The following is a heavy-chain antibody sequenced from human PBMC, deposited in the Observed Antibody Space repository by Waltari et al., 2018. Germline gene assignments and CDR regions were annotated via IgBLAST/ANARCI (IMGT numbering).Heavy chain of an antibody. CDR2: INPNSGGT. CDR3: VRGRSPDY. J-gene: IGHJ4*02. V-gene: IGHV1-2*02. CDR1: GYTFTGHS. D-gene: IGHD2-15*01. Sequence: QVQLVQSGAEVKKSGASVKVSCTASGYTFTGHSIHWVRQAPGQGLEWMGWINPNSGGTNYALKFQGRVTVTRDTSITTAYMELNSLRSDDTGIYYCVRGRSPDYWGQGTLVTVSS.